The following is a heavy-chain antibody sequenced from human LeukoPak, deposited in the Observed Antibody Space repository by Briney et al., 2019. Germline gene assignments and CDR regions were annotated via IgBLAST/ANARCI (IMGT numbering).Heavy chain of an antibody. D-gene: IGHD4-17*01. CDR1: GFTFSTYA. CDR2: ISGSGGST. V-gene: IGHV3-23*01. CDR3: AKVPYGDPIDY. Sequence: GGSLRLSCAASGFTFSTYAMSWDRQAPGKGLEWVSTISGSGGSTYYADSVKGRFTSSRGNSKNTLYLQMNSLRAEDTAVYYCAKVPYGDPIDYWGQGTLVTVSS. J-gene: IGHJ4*02.